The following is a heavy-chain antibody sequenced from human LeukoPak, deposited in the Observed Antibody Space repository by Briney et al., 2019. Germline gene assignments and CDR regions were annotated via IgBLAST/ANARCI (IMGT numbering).Heavy chain of an antibody. Sequence: ASVKVSCKASGYTFTDYNVYWVRQAPGQGPEWMGWIQPKSGGTIYAQRFQGRVTMTRDRSISTAYMELSRLRSDDTAVYYCASGQWELLFGYWGQGTLVTVSS. J-gene: IGHJ4*02. D-gene: IGHD1-26*01. CDR3: ASGQWELLFGY. CDR2: IQPKSGGT. CDR1: GYTFTDYN. V-gene: IGHV1-2*02.